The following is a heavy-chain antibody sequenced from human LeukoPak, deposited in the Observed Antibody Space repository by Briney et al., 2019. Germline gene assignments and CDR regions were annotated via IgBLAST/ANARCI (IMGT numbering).Heavy chain of an antibody. Sequence: SETLSLTCTVSGGSISSYYWSWIRQPPGKGLEWIGFIYYSGSTHYNPSLKSRVTISVDTPKNQFSLKLSSVTAADTAVYYCARTEESGYSYRYFGYYYYMDVWGKGTTVTVSS. D-gene: IGHD5-18*01. CDR2: IYYSGST. CDR3: ARTEESGYSYRYFGYYYYMDV. V-gene: IGHV4-59*01. J-gene: IGHJ6*03. CDR1: GGSISSYY.